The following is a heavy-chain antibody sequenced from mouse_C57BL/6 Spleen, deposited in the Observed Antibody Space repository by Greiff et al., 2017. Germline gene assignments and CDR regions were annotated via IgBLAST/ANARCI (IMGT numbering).Heavy chain of an antibody. CDR1: GYTFTDYY. J-gene: IGHJ2*01. CDR2: INPNNGGT. Sequence: VQLQQSGPELVKPGASVKISCKASGYTFTDYYMNWVKQSHGKSLEWIGDINPNNGGTSYNQKFKGKATLTVDKSSSTAYMELRSLTSEDSAVYYCARWDADYWGQGTTLTVSS. D-gene: IGHD4-1*01. V-gene: IGHV1-26*01. CDR3: ARWDADY.